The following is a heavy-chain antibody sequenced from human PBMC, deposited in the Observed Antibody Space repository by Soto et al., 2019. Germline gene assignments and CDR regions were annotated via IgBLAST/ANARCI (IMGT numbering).Heavy chain of an antibody. D-gene: IGHD3-3*01. Sequence: QVQLQQWGAGLLKPSATLSLTCAVYGGSFSGYYWTWIRQPPGKGLEWIGEINHTGSTNYNPSLKSRVTISVHTSKKQFSLKLTAVTAADTAVYYCARGLDTYYDFWSWGLGTLVTVSS. V-gene: IGHV4-34*02. CDR2: INHTGST. CDR1: GGSFSGYY. CDR3: ARGLDTYYDFWS. J-gene: IGHJ4*02.